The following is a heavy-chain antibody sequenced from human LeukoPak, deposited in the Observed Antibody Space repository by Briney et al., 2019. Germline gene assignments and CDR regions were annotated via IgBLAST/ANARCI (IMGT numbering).Heavy chain of an antibody. J-gene: IGHJ5*02. D-gene: IGHD3-9*01. CDR2: IYHSGST. Sequence: SETLSLTCAVSGYSISSGYYWGWIRQPPGKGLGWIGSIYHSGSTYYNPSLKGRVTISVDTSKNQFSLKLSSVTAADTAVYYCARVYYDILTGYYNWFDPWGQGTLVTASS. CDR3: ARVYYDILTGYYNWFDP. V-gene: IGHV4-38-2*01. CDR1: GYSISSGYY.